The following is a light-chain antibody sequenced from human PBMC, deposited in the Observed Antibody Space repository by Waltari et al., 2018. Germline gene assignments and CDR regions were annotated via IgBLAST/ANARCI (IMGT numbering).Light chain of an antibody. V-gene: IGKV1-39*01. J-gene: IGKJ1*01. Sequence: DIQMTQSPSSLSASVGDRVTITCRASQSITTYLNWYQQKPGKAPRLLIYAASSVQSGVPSRFSGSGSGTDFTLTISSLQPEDFATYYCHQSYSTLRWTFGQGTKVEIK. CDR1: QSITTY. CDR2: AAS. CDR3: HQSYSTLRWT.